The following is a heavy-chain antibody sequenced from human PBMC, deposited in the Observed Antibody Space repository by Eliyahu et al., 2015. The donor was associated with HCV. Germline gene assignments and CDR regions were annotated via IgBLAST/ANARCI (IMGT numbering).Heavy chain of an antibody. CDR3: ARILYGDYDYYFDY. J-gene: IGHJ4*02. D-gene: IGHD4-17*01. V-gene: IGHV4-59*01. CDR2: IYYSGGT. CDR1: GGSISSYY. Sequence: QVQLQESGPGLVKPSETLSLTCTVSGGSISSYYWSWIRQPPGKGLEWIGYIYYSGGTNYNPSLKSRVTISVDTSKNQFSLKLSSVTAADTAVYYCARILYGDYDYYFDYWGQGTLVTVSS.